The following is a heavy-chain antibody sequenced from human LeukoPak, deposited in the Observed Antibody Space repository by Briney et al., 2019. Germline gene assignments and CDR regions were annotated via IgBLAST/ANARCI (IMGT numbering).Heavy chain of an antibody. D-gene: IGHD1-20*01. Sequence: SETLSLTCTVSGGSISIYYWSWIRQPPGKGLEWIGYIYYSGSTNYNPSLKSRVTISVDTSKNQFSLKLSSVTAADTAVYYCARRVGILNWYFDLWGRGTLVTVSS. CDR2: IYYSGST. J-gene: IGHJ2*01. V-gene: IGHV4-59*08. CDR3: ARRVGILNWYFDL. CDR1: GGSISIYY.